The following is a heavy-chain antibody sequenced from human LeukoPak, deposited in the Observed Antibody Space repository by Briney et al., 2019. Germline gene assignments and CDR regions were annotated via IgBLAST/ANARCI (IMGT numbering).Heavy chain of an antibody. Sequence: ASETLSLTCTVSGGSINSNSYYWGWIRQPPGKGLEWIGSIYYSGSSNYNPALKSRVTISVDKSKNQFSLKLSSVTAADTAVYYCASLAAAGSHYFDYWGQGTLVTVSS. J-gene: IGHJ4*02. V-gene: IGHV4-39*07. CDR2: IYYSGSS. CDR3: ASLAAAGSHYFDY. D-gene: IGHD6-13*01. CDR1: GGSINSNSYY.